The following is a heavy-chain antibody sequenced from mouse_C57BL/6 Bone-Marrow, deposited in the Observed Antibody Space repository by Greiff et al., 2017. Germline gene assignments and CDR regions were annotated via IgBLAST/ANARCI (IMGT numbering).Heavy chain of an antibody. CDR2: ISSGGSYT. V-gene: IGHV5-6*01. D-gene: IGHD1-1*01. CDR3: ARRHYGSSYYAIDY. CDR1: GFTFSSYG. Sequence: EVQVVESGGDLVKPGGSLKLSCAASGFTFSSYGMSWVRQTPDKRLEWVATISSGGSYTYYPDSVKGRFTISRDNAKTTLYVQMSSLKSEDTAMYYCARRHYGSSYYAIDYWGQGTSVTVSS. J-gene: IGHJ4*01.